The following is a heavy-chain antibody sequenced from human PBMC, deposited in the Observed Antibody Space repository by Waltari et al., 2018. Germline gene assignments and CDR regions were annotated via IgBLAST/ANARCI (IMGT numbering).Heavy chain of an antibody. CDR1: AGSLRRRGYY. J-gene: IGHJ4*02. CDR2: IYYSGTT. CDR3: ARQSYYDESGHD. D-gene: IGHD3-22*01. V-gene: IGHV4-39*01. Sequence: QLELPASGPGLVKPSETLSLTCSVSAGSLRRRGYYWVWIRQPPGKGLEWIGSIYYSGTTYYNPSLNSQVTISVDTSKNQFSLKLTSVTAADTAMYFCARQSYYDESGHDWGQGTLVTVSS.